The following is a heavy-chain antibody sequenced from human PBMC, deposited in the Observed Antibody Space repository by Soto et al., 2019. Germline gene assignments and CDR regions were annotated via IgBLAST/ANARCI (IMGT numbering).Heavy chain of an antibody. D-gene: IGHD6-25*01. CDR3: ARGGSGWAEYFQH. Sequence: QLQLQESGPGLVKPSETLSLTCTVSGGSIGSTDSYWSWIRRPPGKGLEWIGYIYYTGGTFYNPSLKSRLTISLETSSNQFSLTLTSVTATDTGIYYCARGGSGWAEYFQHWGQGTLVAVSS. CDR2: IYYTGGT. J-gene: IGHJ1*01. CDR1: GGSIGSTDSY. V-gene: IGHV4-30-4*08.